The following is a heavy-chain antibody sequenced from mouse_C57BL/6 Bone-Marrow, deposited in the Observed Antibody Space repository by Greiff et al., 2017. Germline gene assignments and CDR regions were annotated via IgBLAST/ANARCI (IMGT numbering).Heavy chain of an antibody. CDR2: IDPSDSYT. CDR3: ARTLDAMDY. J-gene: IGHJ4*01. V-gene: IGHV1-50*01. CDR1: GYTFTSYW. Sequence: QVQLQQPGAELVKPGASVKLSCKASGYTFTSYWMQWVKQRPGQGLEWIGEIDPSDSYTNYNQKFKGKATLTVDTSSSTAYMQLSSLTSEDSAVYYCARTLDAMDYWGQGTSVTDSS.